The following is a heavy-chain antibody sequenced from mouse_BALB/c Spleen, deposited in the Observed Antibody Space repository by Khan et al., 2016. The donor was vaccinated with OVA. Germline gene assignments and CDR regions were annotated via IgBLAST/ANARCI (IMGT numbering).Heavy chain of an antibody. Sequence: QVQLQQSGAELVRPGVSLKISCKGSGYTFTDFPMHWVKQSHAKNLEWIGVVSTNYGDATYNQKFTGKATMTVDKSSSTAYMELARLTSEDSAIFSVGGGGGGDRFAYWGQGTLVTVSA. CDR1: GYTFTDFP. CDR2: VSTNYGDA. D-gene: IGHD4-1*01. J-gene: IGHJ3*01. V-gene: IGHV1S137*01. CDR3: GGGGGGDRFAY.